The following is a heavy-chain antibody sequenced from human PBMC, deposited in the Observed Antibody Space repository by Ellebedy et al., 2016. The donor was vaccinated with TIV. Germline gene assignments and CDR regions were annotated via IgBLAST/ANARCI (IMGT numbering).Heavy chain of an antibody. J-gene: IGHJ4*02. CDR2: ISYDGRNK. D-gene: IGHD5-12*01. CDR3: AKAPGYVDFESY. V-gene: IGHV3-30*18. CDR1: GFIFDTFA. Sequence: GGSLRLSXATFGFIFDTFAMHWVRQAPGKGLEWVAVISYDGRNKYYADSVKGRFTISRDNSKKTLYLQMNSLRPEDTAVYYCAKAPGYVDFESYWGQGTLVTVSS.